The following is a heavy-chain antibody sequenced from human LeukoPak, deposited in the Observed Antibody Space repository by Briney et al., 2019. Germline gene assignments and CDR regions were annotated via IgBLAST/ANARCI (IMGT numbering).Heavy chain of an antibody. CDR1: GFTFSSYW. Sequence: GGSLRLSCAASGFTFSSYWMHWVRQVPGKGLVWVSRINIDGSRTSYADSVKGRFTLSRDNAKNTLYLQMNSLRAEDTAVYYCARDSEYYFDYWGQGTLVTVSS. J-gene: IGHJ4*02. V-gene: IGHV3-74*01. D-gene: IGHD3-10*01. CDR2: INIDGSRT. CDR3: ARDSEYYFDY.